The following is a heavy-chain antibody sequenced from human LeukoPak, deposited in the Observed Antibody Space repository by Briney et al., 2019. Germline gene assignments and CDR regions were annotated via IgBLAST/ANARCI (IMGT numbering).Heavy chain of an antibody. CDR1: GFTFSDYW. Sequence: PGGSLRLSCAASGFTFSDYWMSWVRQAPGKGLEWVANIKYHGSDEHYVDSVRGRFTISRDNAKNSLFLQMNSPRAEDTAVYYCARIGGSGTYWDYWGQGTLVTVSS. V-gene: IGHV3-7*01. CDR2: IKYHGSDE. J-gene: IGHJ4*02. CDR3: ARIGGSGTYWDY. D-gene: IGHD3-10*01.